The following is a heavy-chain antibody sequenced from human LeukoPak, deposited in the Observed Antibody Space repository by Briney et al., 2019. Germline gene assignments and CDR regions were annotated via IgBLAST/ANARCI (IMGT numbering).Heavy chain of an antibody. CDR3: AKGYSSSWYYFDY. Sequence: GGSLRLSCAASGFTFSSYAMSWVRQAPGKELEWVSAISGSGGSTYYADSVKGRFTISRDNSKNTVYLQMNSLRAEDTAVYYCAKGYSSSWYYFDYWGQGTLVTVSS. CDR1: GFTFSSYA. CDR2: ISGSGGST. V-gene: IGHV3-23*01. D-gene: IGHD6-13*01. J-gene: IGHJ4*02.